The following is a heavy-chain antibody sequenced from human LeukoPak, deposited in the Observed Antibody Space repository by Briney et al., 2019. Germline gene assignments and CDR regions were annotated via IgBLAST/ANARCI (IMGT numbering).Heavy chain of an antibody. Sequence: GGSLRLPCAASGFTFSSYSMNWVRQAPGKGLEWVSYISSSSSTIYYADSVKGRFTISRDNAKNSLYLQMNSLRAEDTAVYYCARDGDYVTFDYWGQGTLVTVSS. D-gene: IGHD4-17*01. CDR3: ARDGDYVTFDY. CDR1: GFTFSSYS. CDR2: ISSSSSTI. V-gene: IGHV3-48*04. J-gene: IGHJ4*02.